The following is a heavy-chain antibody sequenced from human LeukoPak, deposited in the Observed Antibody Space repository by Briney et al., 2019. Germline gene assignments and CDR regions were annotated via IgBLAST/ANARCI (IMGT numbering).Heavy chain of an antibody. Sequence: QPGGSLRLSCAASGFTFSSYAMSWVRQAPGKGLEWVAFIRYDGSNKYYADSVKGRFTISRDNSKNTLYLQMNSLRAEDTAVYYCAKGPVVATTYFDYWGQGTLVTVSS. CDR3: AKGPVVATTYFDY. J-gene: IGHJ4*02. CDR2: IRYDGSNK. V-gene: IGHV3-30*02. D-gene: IGHD5-12*01. CDR1: GFTFSSYA.